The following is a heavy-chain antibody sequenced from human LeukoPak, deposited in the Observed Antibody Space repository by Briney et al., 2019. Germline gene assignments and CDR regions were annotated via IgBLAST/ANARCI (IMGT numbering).Heavy chain of an antibody. V-gene: IGHV3-23*01. J-gene: IGHJ4*02. CDR3: AKGPSSYCSGGSCYVDY. CDR1: GFTFSSYA. Sequence: PGGSLRLSCAASGFTFSSYAMSWVRQAPGKGLEWVSAISGSGGSTYYADSVKGRFTISRDNSKNTLYLQMNSLRAEDTAVYYCAKGPSSYCSGGSCYVDYWGQGTLLTVSS. CDR2: ISGSGGST. D-gene: IGHD2-15*01.